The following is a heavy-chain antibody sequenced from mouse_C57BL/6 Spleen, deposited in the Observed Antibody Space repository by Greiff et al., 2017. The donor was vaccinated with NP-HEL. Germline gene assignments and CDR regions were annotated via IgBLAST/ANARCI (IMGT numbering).Heavy chain of an antibody. Sequence: EVQLQQSGAELVRPGASVKLSCTASGFNIKDDYMHWVKQRPEQGLEWIGWIDPENGDTEYASKFQGKATITADTSSNTAYLQLSSLTSEDTAVYYCTTGLGLRSYFDYWGQGTTLTVSS. D-gene: IGHD1-1*01. V-gene: IGHV14-4*01. CDR2: IDPENGDT. CDR1: GFNIKDDY. J-gene: IGHJ2*01. CDR3: TTGLGLRSYFDY.